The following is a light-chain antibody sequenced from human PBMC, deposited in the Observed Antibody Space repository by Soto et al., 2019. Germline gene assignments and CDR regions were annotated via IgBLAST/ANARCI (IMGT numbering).Light chain of an antibody. J-gene: IGKJ1*01. CDR2: DAS. CDR3: QQYDNWPWT. V-gene: IGKV3-15*01. Sequence: EVVMTQSPATLSVSPGERATLSCRASESVSSKLVWYQKKPGQAPRLLIHDASTRATGIPARFSGSGSGTEFILTISSVESEDFAIYYCQQYDNWPWTFGQGTKVDIK. CDR1: ESVSSK.